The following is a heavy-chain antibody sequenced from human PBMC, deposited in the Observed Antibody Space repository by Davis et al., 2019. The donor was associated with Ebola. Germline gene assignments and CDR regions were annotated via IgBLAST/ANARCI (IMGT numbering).Heavy chain of an antibody. CDR2: ISHGGVT. V-gene: IGHV4-34*01. J-gene: IGHJ6*02. Sequence: PSETLSLTCAVSGGSISGYFWSWIRPSPGKGLEWIGEISHGGVTNYNPSLKSRVTISVDTSKKQFSLNLTSVTAADTAVYFCARGGVETPISFHYYFFGVSVWGQGTTVTVSS. D-gene: IGHD3-16*01. CDR1: GGSISGYF. CDR3: ARGGVETPISFHYYFFGVSV.